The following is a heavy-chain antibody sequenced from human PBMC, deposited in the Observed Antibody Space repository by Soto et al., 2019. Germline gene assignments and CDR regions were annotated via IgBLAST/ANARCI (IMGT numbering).Heavy chain of an antibody. CDR1: GGSFSGYY. D-gene: IGHD6-19*01. Sequence: PSETLSLTCAVYGGSFSGYYWSWIRQPPGKGLEWIGEINHSGSTNYNPSLKSRVTISVDTSKNQFSLKLSSVTAADTAVYYCARAGPQWLLFDYWGQGTLVTVSS. J-gene: IGHJ4*02. CDR2: INHSGST. CDR3: ARAGPQWLLFDY. V-gene: IGHV4-34*01.